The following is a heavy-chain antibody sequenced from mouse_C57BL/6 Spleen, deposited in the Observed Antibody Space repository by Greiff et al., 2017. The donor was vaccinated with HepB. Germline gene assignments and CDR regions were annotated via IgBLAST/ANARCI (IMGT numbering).Heavy chain of an antibody. CDR2: IWSDGST. CDR3: ARKGGYGNLYYAMDY. D-gene: IGHD2-10*02. CDR1: GFSLTSYG. V-gene: IGHV2-6*02. Sequence: VTLVESGPGLVAPSQSLSITCTVSGFSLTSYGVHWVRQPPGKGLEWLVVIWSDGSTTYNSALKSRLSISKDNSKSQVFLKMNSLQTDDTAMYYWARKGGYGNLYYAMDYWGQGTSGTVSS. J-gene: IGHJ4*01.